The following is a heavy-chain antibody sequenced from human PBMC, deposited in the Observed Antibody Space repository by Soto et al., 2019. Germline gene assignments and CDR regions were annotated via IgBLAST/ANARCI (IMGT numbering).Heavy chain of an antibody. V-gene: IGHV3-48*01. CDR1: GFTFSNAW. D-gene: IGHD3-3*01. J-gene: IGHJ4*02. Sequence: PGGSLRLSCAASGFTFSNAWMNWVRQAPGKGLEWVSYISSSSSTIYHADSVKGRFTISRDNAKNSLYLQMNSLRAEDTAVYYCAREKFLDGGGFDYWGQGTLVTVSS. CDR2: ISSSSSTI. CDR3: AREKFLDGGGFDY.